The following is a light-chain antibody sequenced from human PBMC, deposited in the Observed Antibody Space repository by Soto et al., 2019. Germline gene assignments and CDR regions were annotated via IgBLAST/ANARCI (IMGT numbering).Light chain of an antibody. CDR3: QQYNNWPYS. CDR1: QSVSSN. J-gene: IGKJ2*01. V-gene: IGKV3-15*01. Sequence: EIVMTQSPATLSVSPGERAALSCRASQSVSSNFAWYQQKPGQAPKLLIYDASTRATGIPARFSGSGFGTEFTLTVSSLQSEDFAVYYCQQYNNWPYSSGQGTKLEIK. CDR2: DAS.